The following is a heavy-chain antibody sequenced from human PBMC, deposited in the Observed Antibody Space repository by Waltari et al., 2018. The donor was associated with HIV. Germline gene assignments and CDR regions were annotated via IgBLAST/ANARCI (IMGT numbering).Heavy chain of an antibody. J-gene: IGHJ5*02. CDR1: GDSVPSDTAA. V-gene: IGHV6-1*01. D-gene: IGHD5-18*01. Sequence: QVTLKQSGPGLVEASHSIFLSCVISGDSVPSDTAARDWVRQSPAGGLQCVGETYYRSVWHNVYLGTLKGRMVINSDTEKNQFSLHLGAVTPGDTATYYCVRDSYGFDTWGEGSLVTVPP. CDR2: TYYRSVWHN. CDR3: VRDSYGFDT.